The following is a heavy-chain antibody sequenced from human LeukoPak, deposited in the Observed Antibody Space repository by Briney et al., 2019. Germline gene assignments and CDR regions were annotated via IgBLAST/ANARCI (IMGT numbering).Heavy chain of an antibody. CDR1: GGSFSGYY. Sequence: SETLSLTCAVYGGSFSGYYWSWIRQPPGKGLEWIGEINHSGSTNYNPSLKSRVTISVDTSKNQFSLKLSSVTAADTAVYYCARGHPYVWGGYRRLHAFDIWGQGTMVTVSS. CDR2: INHSGST. V-gene: IGHV4-34*01. D-gene: IGHD3-16*02. CDR3: ARGHPYVWGGYRRLHAFDI. J-gene: IGHJ3*02.